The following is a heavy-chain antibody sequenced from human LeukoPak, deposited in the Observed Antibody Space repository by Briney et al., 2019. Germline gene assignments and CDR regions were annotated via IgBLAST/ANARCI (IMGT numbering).Heavy chain of an antibody. V-gene: IGHV3-23*01. D-gene: IGHD3-10*01. Sequence: PGVSLRLCCAASGFTFRSYAMSWVRQARGKGLEWVSSISAGGGSTNYADSVKGRFTISRENPKNTLYLQMNSLRAEDTAVYYCAKEKYYGSDWGQGTLVTVSS. CDR3: AKEKYYGSD. CDR1: GFTFRSYA. J-gene: IGHJ4*02. CDR2: ISAGGGST.